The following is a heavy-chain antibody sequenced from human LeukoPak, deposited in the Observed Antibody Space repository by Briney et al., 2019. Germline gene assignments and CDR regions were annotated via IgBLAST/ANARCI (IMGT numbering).Heavy chain of an antibody. CDR1: GYTFTSHG. CDR3: TSGVDYNY. D-gene: IGHD2-8*01. J-gene: IGHJ4*02. CDR2: ISTYNGQT. Sequence: ASVKVSCKTSGYTFTSHGISWVRQAPGQGLEWVGWISTYNGQTGYAQSLQGRVVMTTDRSTSTAYMDLWSLRSDDTAVYYCTSGVDYNYWGQGTVVTVSS. V-gene: IGHV1-18*01.